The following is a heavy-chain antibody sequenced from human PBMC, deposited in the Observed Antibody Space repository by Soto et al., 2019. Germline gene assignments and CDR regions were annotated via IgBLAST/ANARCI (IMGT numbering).Heavy chain of an antibody. V-gene: IGHV4-30-2*01. Sequence: SETLSLTCAVSGGSISSGGYSRSWIRQPPGKGLEWIGYIYHSGSTYYNPSLKSRVTISVDRSKNQFSLKLSSVTAADTAVYYCTRDLRFEVAGTYYYYGVDVWGPGTTVTVSS. CDR2: IYHSGST. CDR3: TRDLRFEVAGTYYYYGVDV. CDR1: GGSISSGGYS. D-gene: IGHD6-19*01. J-gene: IGHJ6*02.